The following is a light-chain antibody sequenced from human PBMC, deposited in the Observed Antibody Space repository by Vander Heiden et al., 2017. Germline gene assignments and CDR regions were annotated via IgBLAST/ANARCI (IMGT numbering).Light chain of an antibody. V-gene: IGKV3-20*01. Sequence: EIVLTQSPGTLSLSPGERATLSCRTSQSVTSSFFAWYQQRPGQAPRLLIYGASSRATGIPDRFSGSGSGTDFTLTISILEPEDCAVYYCQQDGSSPYTFGQGTKMEIK. CDR2: GAS. CDR3: QQDGSSPYT. J-gene: IGKJ2*01. CDR1: QSVTSSF.